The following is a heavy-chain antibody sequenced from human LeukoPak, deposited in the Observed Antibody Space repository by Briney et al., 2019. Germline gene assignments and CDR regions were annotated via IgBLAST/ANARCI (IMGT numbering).Heavy chain of an antibody. CDR3: AKGLSGSYYVFFDY. CDR2: ISYDGSNK. J-gene: IGHJ4*02. Sequence: GRSLRLSCAASGFTFSSYGMHWVRQAPGKGLEWVAVISYDGSNKYYADSVKGRFTISRDNSKNTLYLQMNSLRAEDTAVYYCAKGLSGSYYVFFDYWGQGTLVTVSS. V-gene: IGHV3-30*19. CDR1: GFTFSSYG. D-gene: IGHD1-26*01.